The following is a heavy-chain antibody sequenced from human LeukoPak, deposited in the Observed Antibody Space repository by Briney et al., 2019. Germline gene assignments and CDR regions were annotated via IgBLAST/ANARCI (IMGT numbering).Heavy chain of an antibody. CDR3: TRDREVTTVTKGLFGY. D-gene: IGHD4-11*01. V-gene: IGHV1-2*02. J-gene: IGHJ4*02. Sequence: GASVKVSCKASGYTFTDYYIHWVRQAPGQGLEWMGWMSPYSGGADYAQKFQGRVTMTGDTSLSTVSMQLSSLRSDDTAVYYCTRDREVTTVTKGLFGYWGQGTLVTVSS. CDR1: GYTFTDYY. CDR2: MSPYSGGA.